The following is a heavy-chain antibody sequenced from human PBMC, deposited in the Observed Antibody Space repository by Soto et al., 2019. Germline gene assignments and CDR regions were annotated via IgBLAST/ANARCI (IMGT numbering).Heavy chain of an antibody. D-gene: IGHD5-12*01. Sequence: QVQLVESGGGVVQPGRSLRLSCAASGFTFSNYAMHWVRQAPGKGLEWVAIISYDGSNKYYADSVKGRFTVSRDNSKNTLYLQMSSLRDEDTAVFYCAKADYFDAFDMWGQGTMVTVPS. CDR2: ISYDGSNK. CDR3: AKADYFDAFDM. CDR1: GFTFSNYA. V-gene: IGHV3-30*18. J-gene: IGHJ3*02.